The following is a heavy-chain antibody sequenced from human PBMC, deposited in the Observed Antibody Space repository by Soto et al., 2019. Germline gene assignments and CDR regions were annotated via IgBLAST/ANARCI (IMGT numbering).Heavy chain of an antibody. V-gene: IGHV1-2*02. CDR3: ARGDYGTDGYPFPYFDY. D-gene: IGHD3-10*01. CDR2: INPDSGAT. Sequence: HEHLVQSGAEVKRPGASLKVSCKASGYSFTGYYIHWVRQAPGQGLEWMGWINPDSGATNYAQNFQGRVTLTSDTSISTASMDLTSLTSDDTGVYYCARGDYGTDGYPFPYFDYWGQGTLVIVSS. J-gene: IGHJ4*02. CDR1: GYSFTGYY.